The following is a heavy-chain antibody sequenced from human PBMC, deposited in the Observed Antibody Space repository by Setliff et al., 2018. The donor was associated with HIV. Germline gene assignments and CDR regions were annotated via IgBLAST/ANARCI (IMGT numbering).Heavy chain of an antibody. Sequence: GGSLRLSCEASGFIFSRYWMSWVRQAPGKGLEWVANIKEDGSEKYYVDSVKGRFTVSRDNAENSLWLQLDSLKVEDTALYFCARDRFPQSNIFGAWYFDLWGRGTLVTVSS. CDR2: IKEDGSEK. D-gene: IGHD3-10*02. CDR1: GFIFSRYW. CDR3: ARDRFPQSNIFGAWYFDL. V-gene: IGHV3-7*01. J-gene: IGHJ2*01.